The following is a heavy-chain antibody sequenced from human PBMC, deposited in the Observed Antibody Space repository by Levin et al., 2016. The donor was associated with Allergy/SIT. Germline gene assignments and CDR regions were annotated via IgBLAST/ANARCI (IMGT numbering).Heavy chain of an antibody. V-gene: IGHV4-39*01. Sequence: GSLRLSCTVSGDSITSSSHYWGWLRQPPGKALEWIGTIYFSDNGAFYSNPSFRSRLAILLDTSKNQFSLRLGSVTAADTAIYYCARHSDSQPQRGASDVWGQGTAVTVSS. CDR2: IYFSDNGAF. J-gene: IGHJ3*01. D-gene: IGHD3/OR15-3a*01. CDR3: ARHSDSQPQRGASDV. CDR1: GDSITSSSHY.